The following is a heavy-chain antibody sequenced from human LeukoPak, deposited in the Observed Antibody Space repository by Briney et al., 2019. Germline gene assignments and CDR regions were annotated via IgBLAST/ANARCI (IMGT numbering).Heavy chain of an antibody. CDR1: GFTFSDHY. J-gene: IGHJ3*02. D-gene: IGHD3-16*01. V-gene: IGHV3-72*01. Sequence: GGSLRPSCAASGFTFSDHYIDWVRQAPGKGLEWVGRSRNKRNGYTTEYGASVKGRFSISRDDSKNSVYLQMNSLKTEDTAVYYCTRSPESGGNVFDIWGQGTMVTVSS. CDR3: TRSPESGGNVFDI. CDR2: SRNKRNGYTT.